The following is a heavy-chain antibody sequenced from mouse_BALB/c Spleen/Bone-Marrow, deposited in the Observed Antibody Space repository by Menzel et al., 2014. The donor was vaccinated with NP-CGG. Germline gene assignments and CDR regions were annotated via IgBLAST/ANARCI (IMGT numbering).Heavy chain of an antibody. J-gene: IGHJ2*01. CDR3: GRWAN. CDR2: INPYNGVT. Sequence: EVQLQVSGPELVKPGASVKISCKASGYSFTDYFMNWVKQSHGKSLEWIGRINPYNGVTFYNQNFKGKATLTVDKSSSTAHMELLSLTSEDSAVYYCGRWANWGQGTTLTVSS. CDR1: GYSFTDYF. V-gene: IGHV1-37*01.